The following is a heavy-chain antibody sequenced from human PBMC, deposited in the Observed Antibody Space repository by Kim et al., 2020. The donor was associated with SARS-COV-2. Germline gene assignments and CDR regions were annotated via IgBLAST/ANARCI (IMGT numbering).Heavy chain of an antibody. V-gene: IGHV3-33*01. CDR2: IWYDGSNK. D-gene: IGHD3-22*01. CDR1: GFTFSSYG. CDR3: ARDGSDYYDSSGYYDY. Sequence: GGSLRLSCAASGFTFSSYGMHWVRQAPGKGLEGVAAIWYDGSNKYYADSVKGRFTISRDNSKDTLYLQMNSLRAEDTAVYYCARDGSDYYDSSGYYDYWGQGTLVTVSS. J-gene: IGHJ4*02.